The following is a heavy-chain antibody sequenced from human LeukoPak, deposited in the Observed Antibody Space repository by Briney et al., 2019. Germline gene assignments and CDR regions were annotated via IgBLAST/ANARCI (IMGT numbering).Heavy chain of an antibody. D-gene: IGHD2-2*01. CDR1: GFTVSSNY. CDR3: ARAVVGTSCYGY. Sequence: PGGSLRLSCAASGFTVSSNYMSWVRQAPGKGLEWVSVIYAGGSTHYADSVKGRFTNSRDNSKNTLYLQMNSLTAEDTAVYYCARAVVGTSCYGYWGQGTLVTVSS. V-gene: IGHV3-66*01. CDR2: IYAGGST. J-gene: IGHJ4*02.